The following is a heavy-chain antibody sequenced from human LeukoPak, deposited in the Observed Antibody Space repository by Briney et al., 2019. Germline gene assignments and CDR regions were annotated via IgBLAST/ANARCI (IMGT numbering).Heavy chain of an antibody. CDR1: GFTFSSYA. D-gene: IGHD5-18*01. Sequence: PGGSLRLSCAASGFTFSSYAMSWVRQAPGKGLECISGFSGSGGSTYYADSVKGRFTISRDNAKNSLYLQMSSLRAEDTAVYYCARRREKGYSYGYALDYWGQGTLVTVSS. CDR3: ARRREKGYSYGYALDY. J-gene: IGHJ4*02. CDR2: FSGSGGST. V-gene: IGHV3-23*01.